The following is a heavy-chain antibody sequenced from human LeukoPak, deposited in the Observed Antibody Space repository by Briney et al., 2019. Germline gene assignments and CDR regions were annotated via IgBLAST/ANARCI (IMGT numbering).Heavy chain of an antibody. D-gene: IGHD2-15*01. V-gene: IGHV3-15*01. Sequence: GGSLRLSSAASGFTFSNAWMSWVRQAPGKGLEWVGRIKSKTDGGTTDYAAPVKGRFTISRDDSKNTLYLQMNSLKTEDTAVYYCTTDQEVAATLGFDYWGQGTLVTVSS. J-gene: IGHJ4*02. CDR3: TTDQEVAATLGFDY. CDR2: IKSKTDGGTT. CDR1: GFTFSNAW.